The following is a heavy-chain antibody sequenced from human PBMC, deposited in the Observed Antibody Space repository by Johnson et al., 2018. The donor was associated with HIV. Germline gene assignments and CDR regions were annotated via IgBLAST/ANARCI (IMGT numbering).Heavy chain of an antibody. CDR3: TTEWDGDAFDI. CDR2: IYSGDNT. Sequence: EKLVESGGGLVQPGGSLRLSCAASGFTVSRNYMSWVRQVPGKGLEWVSIIYSGDNTYYTDSVKGRFTISRDNSKNTLYLQMNSLKTEDTAVYYCTTEWDGDAFDIWGQGTMVTVSS. D-gene: IGHD1-26*01. J-gene: IGHJ3*02. V-gene: IGHV3-66*01. CDR1: GFTVSRNY.